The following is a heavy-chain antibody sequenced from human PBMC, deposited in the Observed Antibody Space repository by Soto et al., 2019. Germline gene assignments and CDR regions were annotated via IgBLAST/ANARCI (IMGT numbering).Heavy chain of an antibody. CDR1: GFTFSSYA. Sequence: GSLRLSCAASGFTFSSYAMSWVRQAPGKGLEWVSAISGSGGSTYYADSVKGRFTISRDNSKNTLYLQMNSLRAEDTAVYYCASQLAAAATLPPIDYWGQGTLVTVSS. D-gene: IGHD6-13*01. CDR3: ASQLAAAATLPPIDY. V-gene: IGHV3-23*01. J-gene: IGHJ4*02. CDR2: ISGSGGST.